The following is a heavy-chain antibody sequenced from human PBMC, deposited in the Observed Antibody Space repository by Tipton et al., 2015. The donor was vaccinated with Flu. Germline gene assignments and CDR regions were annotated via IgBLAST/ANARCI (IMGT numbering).Heavy chain of an antibody. CDR2: IHRYGTT. Sequence: TLSLTCVVSGDSISSDYFWGWIRQPPGKGLEWIATIHRYGTTYYNPSLKSRVTISIDTSKNQFSLEMRSVTAADMAVYHCARRDYSNYVSEPKNWFDSWGQGTLVTVSS. CDR3: ARRDYSNYVSEPKNWFDS. D-gene: IGHD4-11*01. CDR1: GDSISSDYF. V-gene: IGHV4-38-2*01. J-gene: IGHJ5*01.